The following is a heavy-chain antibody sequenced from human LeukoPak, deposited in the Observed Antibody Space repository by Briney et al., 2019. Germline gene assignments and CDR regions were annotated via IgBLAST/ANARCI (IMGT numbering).Heavy chain of an antibody. Sequence: SETLSLTCTVSGDCISNYYWSWIRQPPGKGLEWIGYIYYSGSTYYNTSLRSRVTISVDTSKNQFSLNLNSVTAADTAVYYCARALSGTYGLFQHWGQGTLVTVSS. D-gene: IGHD1-26*01. CDR1: GDCISNYY. CDR2: IYYSGST. V-gene: IGHV4-59*01. J-gene: IGHJ1*01. CDR3: ARALSGTYGLFQH.